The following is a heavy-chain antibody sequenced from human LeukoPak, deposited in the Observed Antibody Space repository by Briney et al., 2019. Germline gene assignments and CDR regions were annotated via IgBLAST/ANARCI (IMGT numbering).Heavy chain of an antibody. CDR1: GFTFSGSA. CDR2: IRSKANSYAT. CDR3: TRHCDILTGYQKTFDY. D-gene: IGHD3-9*01. V-gene: IGHV3-73*01. J-gene: IGHJ4*02. Sequence: PGGSLRLSCAASGFTFSGSAMHWVRQASGKGLEWVGRIRSKANSYATAYAASVKGRFTISRDDSKNTAYLQMNSLKTEDTAVYYCTRHCDILTGYQKTFDYWGQGTLVTVSS.